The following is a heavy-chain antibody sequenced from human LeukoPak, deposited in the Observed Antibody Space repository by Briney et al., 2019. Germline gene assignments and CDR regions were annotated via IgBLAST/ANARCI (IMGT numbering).Heavy chain of an antibody. CDR3: ARELGAFDT. CDR1: GGSVSSNSPA. V-gene: IGHV6-1*01. J-gene: IGHJ5*02. CDR2: TYYRSKWYN. D-gene: IGHD4-17*01. Sequence: SQTLSLTCAISGGSVSSNSPAWNWIRQSPSRGLEWLGRTYYRSKWYNDYAVSVKSRITINPDTSNNQLSLQLNSVTPEDTAVYYCARELGAFDTWGQGTLVTVSS.